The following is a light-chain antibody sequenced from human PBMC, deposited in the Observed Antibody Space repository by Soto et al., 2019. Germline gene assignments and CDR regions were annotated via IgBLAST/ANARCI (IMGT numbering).Light chain of an antibody. Sequence: EIVMTQSPDTLSVSPGEGATLSCRASQSVGSNLAWYQQKPGQAPRLLIYGASTRATGIPARFSGSGSGTEFTLTISSLQSEDFAVYYCQQYGSSSYTFGQGTRLEIK. J-gene: IGKJ2*01. CDR3: QQYGSSSYT. CDR2: GAS. V-gene: IGKV3D-15*01. CDR1: QSVGSN.